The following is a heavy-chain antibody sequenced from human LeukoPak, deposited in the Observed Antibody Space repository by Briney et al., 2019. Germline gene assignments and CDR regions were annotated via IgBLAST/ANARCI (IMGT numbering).Heavy chain of an antibody. V-gene: IGHV3-23*01. J-gene: IGHJ4*02. CDR2: ISGGSVTT. CDR3: ARDQVLRYFDGFLYYFEY. Sequence: SGGSLRLSCAASGFTYNTYAMSWVRQAPGKGLEWVSTISGGSVTTYHADSVKGRFTISRDNSKNTLYLQMNSLRAEDTAVYYCARDQVLRYFDGFLYYFEYWGQGTLVTVSS. D-gene: IGHD3-9*01. CDR1: GFTYNTYA.